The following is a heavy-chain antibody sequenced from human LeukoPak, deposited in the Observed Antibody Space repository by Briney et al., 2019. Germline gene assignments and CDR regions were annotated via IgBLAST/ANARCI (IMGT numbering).Heavy chain of an antibody. CDR1: GFTFSSYG. V-gene: IGHV3-30*02. J-gene: IGHJ6*03. D-gene: IGHD2-2*01. Sequence: GGSLRLSCAASGFTFSSYGMHWVRQAPGKGLEWVAFIRYDGSNKYYADSVKGRFTISRDNSKNTLYLQMNSLRAEDTAVYYCAKDGGRQLRKSHYYYYMDVWGKGTTVTVSS. CDR3: AKDGGRQLRKSHYYYYMDV. CDR2: IRYDGSNK.